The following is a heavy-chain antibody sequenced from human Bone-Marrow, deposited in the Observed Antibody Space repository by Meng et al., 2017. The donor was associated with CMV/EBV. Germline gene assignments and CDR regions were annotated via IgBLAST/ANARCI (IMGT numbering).Heavy chain of an antibody. CDR3: TLTLGYCSSTSCYNDY. CDR2: IKSKTDGGTT. CDR1: GFTFSGSA. D-gene: IGHD2-2*02. Sequence: GSLKISCAASGFTFSGSAMHWVRQAPGKGLEWVGRIKSKTDGGTTDYAAPVKGRFTISRDDSKNTLYLQMNSLKTEDTAVYYCTLTLGYCSSTSCYNDYWGQGTLVTVSS. V-gene: IGHV3-15*01. J-gene: IGHJ4*02.